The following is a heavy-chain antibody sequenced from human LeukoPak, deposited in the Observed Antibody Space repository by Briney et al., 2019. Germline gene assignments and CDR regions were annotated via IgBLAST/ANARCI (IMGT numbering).Heavy chain of an antibody. CDR2: ITDSGATI. V-gene: IGHV3-48*02. D-gene: IGHD3-22*01. CDR1: GFTFSAYG. Sequence: GGSLRLSCVASGFTFSAYGMNWVRRAPGRGLEWVSYITDSGATIYYVDSVQGRFTISRDNARNSLYLQMNSLRDEDTAVYYCARDRGPYYYDSSGSYYFDYWGQGTLVTVSS. CDR3: ARDRGPYYYDSSGSYYFDY. J-gene: IGHJ4*02.